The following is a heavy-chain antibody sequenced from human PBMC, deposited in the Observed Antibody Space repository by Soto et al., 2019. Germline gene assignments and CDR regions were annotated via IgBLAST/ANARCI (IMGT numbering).Heavy chain of an antibody. D-gene: IGHD2-8*02. CDR2: ISGSGADS. CDR1: GFTFSRYA. Sequence: EVQLLESGGGLVQPWGSLRLSCAASGFTFSRYAMSLVRQAPGKGQERISAISGSGADSYDADSVKGRFIISSDNAKNTLSFQMDSLRAEDTAGSYCAKSTGGLDTRGGAFDIWGQGTMVSFSS. CDR3: AKSTGGLDTRGGAFDI. J-gene: IGHJ3*02. V-gene: IGHV3-23*01.